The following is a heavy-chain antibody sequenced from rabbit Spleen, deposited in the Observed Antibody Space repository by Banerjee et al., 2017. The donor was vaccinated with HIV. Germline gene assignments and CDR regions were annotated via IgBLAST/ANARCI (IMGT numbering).Heavy chain of an antibody. D-gene: IGHD1-1*01. V-gene: IGHV1S40*01. CDR2: IYTSSGNT. CDR1: GVDFSSYYY. Sequence: QSLEESGGDLVKPGASLTLTCTASGVDFSSYYYMCWVRQAPGKGLELIACIYTSSGNTWYASWVHGRFTISRTSSTTVTLQMTSLTAADTATYFCARDLVAVIGWNFNLWGQGTLVTVS. CDR3: ARDLVAVIGWNFNL. J-gene: IGHJ4*01.